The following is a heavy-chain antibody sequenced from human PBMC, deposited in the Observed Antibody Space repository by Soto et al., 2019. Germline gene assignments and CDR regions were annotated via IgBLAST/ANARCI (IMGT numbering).Heavy chain of an antibody. V-gene: IGHV4-31*03. CDR1: GGSISSGGYY. Sequence: PSETLSLTCTVSGGSISSGGYYWSWIRQHPGKGLEWIGYIYYSGSTYYNPSLKSRVTISVDTSKNQFSLKLSSVTAADTAVYYCARANYYGSGSYKYYYYMDVWGKGTTVTVSS. CDR3: ARANYYGSGSYKYYYYMDV. CDR2: IYYSGST. D-gene: IGHD3-10*01. J-gene: IGHJ6*03.